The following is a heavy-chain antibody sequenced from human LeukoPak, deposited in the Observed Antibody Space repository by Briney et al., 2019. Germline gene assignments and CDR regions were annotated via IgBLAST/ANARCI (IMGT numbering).Heavy chain of an antibody. J-gene: IGHJ1*01. Sequence: ASVKVSCKSSGYTFTSYAMNWVRQAPGQGLEWMGWINTNTGNPTYAQGFTGRFVFSLDTSVSTAYLQISSLKAEDTAVYYCASGNEAEYFQHWGQGTLVTVSS. CDR1: GYTFTSYA. CDR3: ASGNEAEYFQH. CDR2: INTNTGNP. V-gene: IGHV7-4-1*02.